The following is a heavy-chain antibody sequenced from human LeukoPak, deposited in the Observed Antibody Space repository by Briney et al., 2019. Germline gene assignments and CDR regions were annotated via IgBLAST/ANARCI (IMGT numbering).Heavy chain of an antibody. D-gene: IGHD3-10*01. CDR2: ISAYNGNT. J-gene: IGHJ4*02. CDR1: GYTFTSYG. CDR3: ARGVHYYGSGIYFDY. V-gene: IGHV1-18*01. Sequence: ASVKVSCKASGYTFTSYGISWVRQAPGQGLEWMGWISAYNGNTNYAQKLQGRVTMTTDTSTSTAYMELRSLRSDDTAVYYCARGVHYYGSGIYFDYWGQGTLVTVSS.